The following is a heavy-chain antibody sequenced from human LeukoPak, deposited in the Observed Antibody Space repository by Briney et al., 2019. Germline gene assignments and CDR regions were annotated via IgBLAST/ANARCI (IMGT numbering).Heavy chain of an antibody. D-gene: IGHD3-22*01. CDR1: GGTFSSYA. Sequence: GASVKVSCKASGGTFSSYAISWVRQAPGQGLEWMGGIIPIFGTANYAQKFQGRVTITTDESTSTAYMELSSLRSEDTAVYYCARGPYYYDSSGYYFPHYLDYWGQGTLVTVSS. CDR3: ARGPYYYDSSGYYFPHYLDY. J-gene: IGHJ4*02. V-gene: IGHV1-69*05. CDR2: IIPIFGTA.